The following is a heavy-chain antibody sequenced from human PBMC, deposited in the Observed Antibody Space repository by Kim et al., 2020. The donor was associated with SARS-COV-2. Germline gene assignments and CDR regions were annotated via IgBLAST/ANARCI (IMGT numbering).Heavy chain of an antibody. V-gene: IGHV3-73*01. CDR1: GFTFSGSA. Sequence: GGSLRLFCAASGFTFSGSAMHWVRQASGKGLEWVVRIRTKANSYATAYAASVNCRCTISRDDSKNTAYLQMNSLKTEDTAVYYCTGTVMVYANDYWGQGTRVTVSS. J-gene: IGHJ4*02. CDR2: IRTKANSYAT. D-gene: IGHD2-8*01. CDR3: TGTVMVYANDY.